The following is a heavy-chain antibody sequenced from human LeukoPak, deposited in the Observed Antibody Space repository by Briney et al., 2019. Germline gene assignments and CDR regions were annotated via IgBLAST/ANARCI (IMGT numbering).Heavy chain of an antibody. Sequence: GWSLRLSCAASGFTFSSYSMNWVRQAPGKGLEWVSSISSSSSYIYYADSVKGRFTISRDNAKNSLYLQMNSLRAEDTAVYYCARELSVEGTWYYFDYWGQGTLVTVSS. CDR3: ARELSVEGTWYYFDY. V-gene: IGHV3-21*01. J-gene: IGHJ4*02. D-gene: IGHD1-1*01. CDR2: ISSSSSYI. CDR1: GFTFSSYS.